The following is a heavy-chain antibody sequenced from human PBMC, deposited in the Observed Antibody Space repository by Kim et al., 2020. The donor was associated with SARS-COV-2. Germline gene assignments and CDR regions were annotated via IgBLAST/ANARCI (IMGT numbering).Heavy chain of an antibody. CDR2: ISSSGSTI. Sequence: GGSLRLSCAASGFTFSDYYMSWIRQAPGKGLEWVSYISSSGSTIYYADSVKGRFTISRDNAKNSLYLQMNSLRAEDTAVYYCARGQHGEQVGATTKDYYYYGMDVWGQGTTVTVSS. V-gene: IGHV3-11*01. CDR3: ARGQHGEQVGATTKDYYYYGMDV. D-gene: IGHD1-26*01. CDR1: GFTFSDYY. J-gene: IGHJ6*02.